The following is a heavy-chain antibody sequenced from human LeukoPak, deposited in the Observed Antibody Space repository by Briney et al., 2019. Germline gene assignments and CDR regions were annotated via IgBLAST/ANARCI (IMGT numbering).Heavy chain of an antibody. CDR2: IYYSGST. CDR3: AIQNYDSSGYYYIDY. J-gene: IGHJ4*02. V-gene: IGHV4-31*03. D-gene: IGHD3-22*01. CDR1: GGSISSGGYY. Sequence: PSQTLSLTCTVSGGSISSGGYYRSWIRQHPGKGLEWIGYIYYSGSTYYNPSLRSRVTISVDTSKNQFSLKLSSVTAADTAVYYCAIQNYDSSGYYYIDYWGQGTLVTVSS.